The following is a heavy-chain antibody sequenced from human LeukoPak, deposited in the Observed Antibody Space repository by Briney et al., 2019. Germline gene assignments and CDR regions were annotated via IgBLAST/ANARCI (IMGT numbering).Heavy chain of an antibody. CDR1: GGTFSSYA. V-gene: IGHV1-69*05. J-gene: IGHJ3*02. Sequence: ASVKVSCKASGGTFSSYAISWVRQAPGQGLEWMGGIIPIFGTANYAQKFQGRVTITTDESTSTAYMELRSLRSEDTAVYYCASAYYYDSRWDAFDIWGQGTMVTVSS. CDR2: IIPIFGTA. CDR3: ASAYYYDSRWDAFDI. D-gene: IGHD3-10*01.